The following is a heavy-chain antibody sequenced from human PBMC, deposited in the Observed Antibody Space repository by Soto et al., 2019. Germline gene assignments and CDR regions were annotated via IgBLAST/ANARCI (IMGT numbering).Heavy chain of an antibody. CDR1: GFTFSSYS. CDR3: ARDQLELPPFDI. D-gene: IGHD1-7*01. J-gene: IGHJ3*02. Sequence: GGSLRLSCAASGFTFSSYSMNWVRQAPGKGLEWVSSISSSSSYIYYADSVKGRFTISRDNAKNSLYLQMNSLRAEDTAVYYCARDQLELPPFDIWGQGTMVTVSS. V-gene: IGHV3-21*01. CDR2: ISSSSSYI.